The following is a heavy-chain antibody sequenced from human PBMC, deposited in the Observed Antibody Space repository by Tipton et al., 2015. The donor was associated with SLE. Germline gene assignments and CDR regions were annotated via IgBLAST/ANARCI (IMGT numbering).Heavy chain of an antibody. Sequence: RSLRLSCAASGFTFSSYAMHWVRQAPGKGLEWVAVISYDGSNKYYADSVKGRFTISRDNSKNTLYLQMNSLRAEDTAVYYCARDRRSSSWMDWFDPWGQGTLVTVSS. CDR2: ISYDGSNK. J-gene: IGHJ5*02. V-gene: IGHV3-30-3*01. CDR1: GFTFSSYA. D-gene: IGHD6-13*01. CDR3: ARDRRSSSWMDWFDP.